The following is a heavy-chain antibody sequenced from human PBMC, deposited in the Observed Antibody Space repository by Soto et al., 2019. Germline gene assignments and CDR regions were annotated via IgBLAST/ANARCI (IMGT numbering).Heavy chain of an antibody. CDR1: GFTFSSYG. D-gene: IGHD5-18*01. CDR2: ISYDGSNK. Sequence: GGPLRLSCAASGFTFSSYGMHWVRQAPGKGLEWVAVISYDGSNKYYADSVKGRFTISRDNSKNTLYLQMNSLRAEDTAVYYCAKVRIQLWSDYWGQGTLVTVSS. CDR3: AKVRIQLWSDY. V-gene: IGHV3-30*18. J-gene: IGHJ4*02.